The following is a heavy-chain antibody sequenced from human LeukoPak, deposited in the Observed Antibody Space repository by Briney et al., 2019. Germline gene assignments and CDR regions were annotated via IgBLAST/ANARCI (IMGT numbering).Heavy chain of an antibody. J-gene: IGHJ5*02. CDR2: IIPIFGTA. Sequence: SVKVSCKASGYTFTNYGISWVRQAPGQGLEWMGGIIPIFGTANYAQKFQGRVTITADESTSTAYMELSSLRSEDTAVYYCARDRNEWELLSDWFDPWGQGTLVTVSS. CDR3: ARDRNEWELLSDWFDP. V-gene: IGHV1-69*13. CDR1: GYTFTNYG. D-gene: IGHD1-26*01.